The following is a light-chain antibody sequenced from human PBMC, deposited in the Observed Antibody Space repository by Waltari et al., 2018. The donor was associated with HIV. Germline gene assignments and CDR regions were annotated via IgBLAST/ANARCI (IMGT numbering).Light chain of an antibody. Sequence: ENVLTQSQGTLSLSPGERVTLSCRATHSVSDNCLAWYQYKPGQAPRLLIYGASSRASGVPDRFSGSGSGTDFTLTINRLEPEDFAVYYCQQYGVPPVTFGGGTKVAVK. V-gene: IGKV3-20*01. CDR2: GAS. J-gene: IGKJ4*01. CDR3: QQYGVPPVT. CDR1: HSVSDNC.